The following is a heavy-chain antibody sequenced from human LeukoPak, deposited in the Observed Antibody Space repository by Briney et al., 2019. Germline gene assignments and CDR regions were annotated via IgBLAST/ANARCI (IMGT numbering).Heavy chain of an antibody. J-gene: IGHJ1*01. Sequence: PSETLSLTCTVSGGSVSSGSYYWSWIRQPPGKGLEWIGYIYYSGSTNYNPSLKSRVTISVDTSKNQFSLKLSSVTAADTAVYYCARGTVVAGTGGAEYFKHWGQGTLVTVSS. V-gene: IGHV4-61*01. CDR2: IYYSGST. CDR1: GGSVSSGSYY. CDR3: ARGTVVAGTGGAEYFKH. D-gene: IGHD6-19*01.